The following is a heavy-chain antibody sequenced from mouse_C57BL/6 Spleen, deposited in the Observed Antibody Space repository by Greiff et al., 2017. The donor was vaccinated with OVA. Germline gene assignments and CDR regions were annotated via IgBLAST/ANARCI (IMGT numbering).Heavy chain of an antibody. V-gene: IGHV2-2*01. CDR2: IWSGGST. CDR3: ASHSYGSFHFDY. D-gene: IGHD1-1*01. J-gene: IGHJ2*01. CDR1: GFSLTSYG. Sequence: VMLVESGPGLVQPSQSLSITCTVSGFSLTSYGVHWVRQSPGKGLEWLGVIWSGGSTDYNAAFISSLSISKDNSTSQVFFKMNKLQTVTTAIYYCASHSYGSFHFDYWGQGTTLTVSS.